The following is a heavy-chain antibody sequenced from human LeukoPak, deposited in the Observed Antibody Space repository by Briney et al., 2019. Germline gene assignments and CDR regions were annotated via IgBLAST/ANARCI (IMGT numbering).Heavy chain of an antibody. CDR1: AFIFSGLW. D-gene: IGHD2-8*01. Sequence: GGSLRLSCEGSAFIFSGLWTNWVRQTPGEGLEWVASIKEEGSERQYVDSVRGRLSISRDNTKGSLFLQLNSLRAEDTAVYYCARDLGYCTNGVCHTRSDYWGQGTLVAVSS. CDR3: ARDLGYCTNGVCHTRSDY. V-gene: IGHV3-7*03. CDR2: IKEEGSER. J-gene: IGHJ4*02.